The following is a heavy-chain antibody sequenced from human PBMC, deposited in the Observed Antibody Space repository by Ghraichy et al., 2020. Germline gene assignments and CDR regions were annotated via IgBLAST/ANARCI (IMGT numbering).Heavy chain of an antibody. D-gene: IGHD6-13*01. CDR2: ISHHGSDI. CDR1: GFTFNSHA. V-gene: IGHV3-30-3*01. Sequence: GGSLRLSCTAFGFTFNSHAMHWVRQAPGKGLEWVAAISHHGSDIYYADSVKGRFTISRDDSKNTLYLQMTGLRVEETAVYYCARDLFGSWTIDYWGQGTPVTVSS. J-gene: IGHJ4*02. CDR3: ARDLFGSWTIDY.